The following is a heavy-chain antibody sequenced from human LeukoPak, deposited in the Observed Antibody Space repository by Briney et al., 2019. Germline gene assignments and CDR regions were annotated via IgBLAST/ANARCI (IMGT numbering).Heavy chain of an antibody. CDR3: AARLTGSYFDY. V-gene: IGHV3-23*01. CDR1: GFTFSSYA. CDR2: ISGSGGST. Sequence: GGSLRLSCAASGFTFSSYAMSWVRQAPGKGLEWVSAISGSGGSTYYADSVKGRFTISRDNSKNTLYLQINSLRAEDTAVYYCAARLTGSYFDYWGQGTLVTVSS. J-gene: IGHJ4*02. D-gene: IGHD3-9*01.